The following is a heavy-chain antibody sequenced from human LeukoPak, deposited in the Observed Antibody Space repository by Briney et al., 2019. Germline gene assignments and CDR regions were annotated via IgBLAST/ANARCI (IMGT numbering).Heavy chain of an antibody. D-gene: IGHD6-13*01. CDR2: ISYDGSIE. J-gene: IGHJ4*02. Sequence: GRTLRLSCAASGFTFSNYGMHSVRQSPGPGLEWVAVISYDGSIEYYADSVKGRFTISRDDSRNTLYLQMNSLRPEDTALYYCAKDLQHLVRTLSFDYWGQGTLVTVSS. CDR1: GFTFSNYG. V-gene: IGHV3-30*18. CDR3: AKDLQHLVRTLSFDY.